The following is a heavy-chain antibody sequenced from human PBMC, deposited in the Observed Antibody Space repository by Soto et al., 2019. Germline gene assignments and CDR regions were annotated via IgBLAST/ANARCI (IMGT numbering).Heavy chain of an antibody. CDR1: GYTFTGYD. CDR3: AREYSSGWSKD. D-gene: IGHD6-19*01. CDR2: MKPNSGNT. J-gene: IGHJ4*02. V-gene: IGHV1-8*01. Sequence: QVQLEQSGAEVKKPGASVKVAFKAYGYTFTGYDINWVRQANGQGLEWMGWMKPNSGNTGYAQKFQGRVTMTRNTSISTAYMELSSLRSEDTAVYYCAREYSSGWSKDWGQGTLVTVSS.